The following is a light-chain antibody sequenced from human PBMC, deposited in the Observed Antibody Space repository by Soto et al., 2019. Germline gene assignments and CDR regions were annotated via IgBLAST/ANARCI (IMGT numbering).Light chain of an antibody. J-gene: IGKJ5*01. CDR1: QTVSSNY. Sequence: EIVLTQSPGTLSLSPGERATLSCRTSQTVSSNYFAWYQQKPGQAPRLLIYDTSIRATGIPARFSGSGSGTDFTLTISSLEPEDFAVYYCQQRNSWPPTFTFGQGTRLEIK. CDR2: DTS. CDR3: QQRNSWPPTFT. V-gene: IGKV3D-20*02.